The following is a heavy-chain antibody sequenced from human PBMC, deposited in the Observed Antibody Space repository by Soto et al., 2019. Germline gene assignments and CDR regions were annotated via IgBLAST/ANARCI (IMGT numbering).Heavy chain of an antibody. CDR2: IYPGDSET. J-gene: IGHJ4*02. V-gene: IGHV5-51*01. Sequence: PGESLKISCEGSGYRFTNYWIGWVRQMPGKGLEWMGIIYPGDSETRYSPSFEGQVTISADKSISTAYLQWSSLQASDTAIYYCTRRVGTWPFYFDYWGQGTLVTASS. CDR1: GYRFTNYW. CDR3: TRRVGTWPFYFDY.